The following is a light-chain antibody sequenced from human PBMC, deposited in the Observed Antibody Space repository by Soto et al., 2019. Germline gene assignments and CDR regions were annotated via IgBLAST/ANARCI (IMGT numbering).Light chain of an antibody. CDR3: CSYVASSTLV. V-gene: IGLV2-14*01. CDR1: SSDVGGYNY. CDR2: EVS. J-gene: IGLJ3*02. Sequence: QSVLTQPASVSGSPGQSITISCTGTSSDVGGYNYVSWYQQHPGKAPKLMIYEVSNRPSGVSNRFSGSKSGNTASLTISGLQAEDESDYFCCSYVASSTLVFGGGTKLTVL.